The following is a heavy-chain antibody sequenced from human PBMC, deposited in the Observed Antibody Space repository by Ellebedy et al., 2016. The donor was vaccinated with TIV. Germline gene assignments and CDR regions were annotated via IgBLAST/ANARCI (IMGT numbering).Heavy chain of an antibody. Sequence: AASVKVSCKASGGTFSSYAISWVRQAPGQGLEWMGGIIPTFGTTNYAQKFQGRVTITADESTGTAYMELGSLRSDDTAVYYCARDGACGGDCYGDNYWGQGSLVTVSS. CDR2: IIPTFGTT. D-gene: IGHD2-21*02. CDR1: GGTFSSYA. CDR3: ARDGACGGDCYGDNY. V-gene: IGHV1-69*13. J-gene: IGHJ4*02.